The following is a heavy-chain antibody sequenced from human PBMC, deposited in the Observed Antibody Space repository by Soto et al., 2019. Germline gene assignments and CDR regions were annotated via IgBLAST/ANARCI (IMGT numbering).Heavy chain of an antibody. CDR3: ARVYYDILTRNVNGMDV. V-gene: IGHV3-11*06. J-gene: IGHJ6*02. CDR1: GSTFSDYY. CDR2: ISSSSSYT. D-gene: IGHD3-9*01. Sequence: GGSLRLSCAASGSTFSDYYMSWIRQAPGKGLEWVSYISSSSSYTNYADSVKGRFTISRDNAKNSLYLQMNSLRAEDTAFYYCARVYYDILTRNVNGMDVWGQGTTVTVS.